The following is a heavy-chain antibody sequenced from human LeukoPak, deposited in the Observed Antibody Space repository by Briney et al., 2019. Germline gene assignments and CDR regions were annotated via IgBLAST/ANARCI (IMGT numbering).Heavy chain of an antibody. CDR3: ARTSSWDYYYGMDV. D-gene: IGHD6-13*01. Sequence: SETLSLTCTVSGGSISSGSYYWSWIRQPAGKGLEWIGRIYTSGSTNYNPSLKSRVTMSVDTSKNQFSLKLSSVTAADTAVYYCARTSSWDYYYGMDVWGQGTTVTVSS. V-gene: IGHV4-61*02. CDR1: GGSISSGSYY. CDR2: IYTSGST. J-gene: IGHJ6*02.